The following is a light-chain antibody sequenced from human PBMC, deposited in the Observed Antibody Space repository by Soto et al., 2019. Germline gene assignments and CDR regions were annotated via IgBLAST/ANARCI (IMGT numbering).Light chain of an antibody. CDR2: DTS. CDR3: QQYNIWPYT. J-gene: IGKJ2*01. Sequence: IVLTQSPATLSVSPGERAILSCRASQSVSSLLAWYQQKPRQAPRLLIYDTSTRATGIPARFSGSGSGTDFTLTISSLQSEDFAIYYCQQYNIWPYTFGQGTKLEIK. V-gene: IGKV3-15*01. CDR1: QSVSSL.